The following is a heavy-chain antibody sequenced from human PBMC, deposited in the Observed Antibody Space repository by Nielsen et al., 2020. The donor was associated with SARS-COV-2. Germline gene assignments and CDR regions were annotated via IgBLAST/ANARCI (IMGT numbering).Heavy chain of an antibody. J-gene: IGHJ3*01. CDR2: INPYSGAS. Sequence: ASVQVSCKASGYTFTAKYIHWVRQAPGQGLEWMGRINPYSGASYHTQKFQGRVTMTRDTSISTAYMELSSLTSDDTAVYYCARFLWDSSASWEDAFDFWGQGTLVTVSS. V-gene: IGHV1-2*06. CDR1: GYTFTAKY. CDR3: ARFLWDSSASWEDAFDF. D-gene: IGHD6-19*01.